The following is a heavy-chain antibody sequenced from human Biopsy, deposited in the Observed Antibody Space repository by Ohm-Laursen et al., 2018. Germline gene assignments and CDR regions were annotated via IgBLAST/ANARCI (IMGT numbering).Heavy chain of an antibody. J-gene: IGHJ3*01. CDR2: ISASGNHI. CDR1: GFTFSGFS. V-gene: IGHV3-21*01. Sequence: SLRLSCSASGFTFSGFSMNWVRQAPGKGLEWVSSISASGNHIYYTDSVKGRFTVSRDNGKNSVYLQMNSLRAEDTAVYYCARLNSGTYDASDLWGQGTMVIASS. D-gene: IGHD1-26*01. CDR3: ARLNSGTYDASDL.